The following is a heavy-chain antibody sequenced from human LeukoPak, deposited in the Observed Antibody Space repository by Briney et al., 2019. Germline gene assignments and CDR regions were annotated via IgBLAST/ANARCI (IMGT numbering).Heavy chain of an antibody. CDR1: GFTVSSNY. J-gene: IGHJ6*02. V-gene: IGHV3-23*01. Sequence: GGSLRLSCAASGFTVSSNYMSWVRQAPGKGLEWVSAISGSGGSTYYADSVKGRFTISRDNSKNTLYLQMNSLRAEDTAVYYCAKEANYYYGMDVWGQGTTVTVSS. CDR2: ISGSGGST. CDR3: AKEANYYYGMDV.